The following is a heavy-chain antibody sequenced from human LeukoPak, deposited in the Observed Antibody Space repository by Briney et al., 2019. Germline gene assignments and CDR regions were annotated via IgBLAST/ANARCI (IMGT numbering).Heavy chain of an antibody. CDR2: IYYSGST. J-gene: IGHJ5*02. CDR1: GGSISSYY. Sequence: PSETLSLTCTVSGGSISSYYWSWIRQPPGKGLEWIGYIYYSGSTNYNPSLKSRVTISVDTSKNQFSLKLSSVTAADTAVYYCARGSPWVGATGTSFYNWFDPWGQGTLVTVSS. CDR3: ARGSPWVGATGTSFYNWFDP. D-gene: IGHD1-26*01. V-gene: IGHV4-59*12.